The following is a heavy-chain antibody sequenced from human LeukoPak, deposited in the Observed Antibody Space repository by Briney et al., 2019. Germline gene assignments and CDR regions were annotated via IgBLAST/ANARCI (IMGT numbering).Heavy chain of an antibody. CDR1: GFTFSSYE. CDR2: INSGSSTI. V-gene: IGHV3-48*03. D-gene: IGHD3-10*01. J-gene: IGHJ4*02. CDR3: ARDRGVGSVRYLHTPRQKGIFDY. Sequence: GGSLRLSCAGSGFTFSSYEMNWVRQAPGKGLEWVSYINSGSSTIYYAPSVKGRFTIPRDNAKNSLYLQMNSLRSEDTAVYYCARDRGVGSVRYLHTPRQKGIFDYWGQGTLVTVSS.